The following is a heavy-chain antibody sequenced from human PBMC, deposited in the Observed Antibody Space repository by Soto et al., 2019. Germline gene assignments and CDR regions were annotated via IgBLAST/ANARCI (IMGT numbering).Heavy chain of an antibody. Sequence: QVQLQESGPGLVKPSGTLSLTCAVSGDSISSDKWWSWVRQPPGKGLEWIGEIHHSGRTNYNPSLKRRVTILVEKSKNQVSLELSSMTAADRAVYYCARGGDWQFDYWGQGTLVTVSS. V-gene: IGHV4-4*02. J-gene: IGHJ4*02. CDR1: GDSISSDKW. D-gene: IGHD2-21*02. CDR3: ARGGDWQFDY. CDR2: IHHSGRT.